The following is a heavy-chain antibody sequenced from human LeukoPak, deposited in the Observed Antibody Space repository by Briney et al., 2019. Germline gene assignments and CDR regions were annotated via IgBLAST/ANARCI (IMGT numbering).Heavy chain of an antibody. CDR2: IYHSGIT. J-gene: IGHJ6*03. Sequence: SETLSLTCIVSGYSISNGYYWGWIRQPPGKGLDWIGNIYHSGITYYNPSLKSRVTISVDTSKNQFSLKLSSVTAADTAVYYCARGRRRIAVAPWDYYYYYMDVWGKGTTVTVSS. D-gene: IGHD6-19*01. CDR3: ARGRRRIAVAPWDYYYYYMDV. V-gene: IGHV4-38-2*02. CDR1: GYSISNGYY.